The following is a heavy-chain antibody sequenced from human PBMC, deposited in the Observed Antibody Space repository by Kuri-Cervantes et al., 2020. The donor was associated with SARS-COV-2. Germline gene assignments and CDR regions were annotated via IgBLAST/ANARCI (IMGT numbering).Heavy chain of an antibody. CDR3: ATDPFCSGGSCYPDRFDP. CDR2: MNPNSGNT. CDR1: GYTFTSYY. Sequence: ASVKVSCKASGYTFTSYYMHWVRQATGQGLEWMGWMNPNSGNTGYAQKFHGRVTMTEDTSTDTAYMELSSLRSEDTAVYYCATDPFCSGGSCYPDRFDPWGQGTLVTVSS. V-gene: IGHV1-8*02. D-gene: IGHD2-15*01. J-gene: IGHJ5*02.